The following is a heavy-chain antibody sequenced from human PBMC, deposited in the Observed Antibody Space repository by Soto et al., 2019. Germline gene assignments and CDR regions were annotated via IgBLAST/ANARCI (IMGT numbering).Heavy chain of an antibody. V-gene: IGHV4-59*01. J-gene: IGHJ4*02. D-gene: IGHD1-1*01. CDR3: ARGSESYNWNDVGY. Sequence: SSETLSLTCTVSVVSISLNYWTCIRHPPGKGLEWIGSVYNSGSTNYNPSLKSRVTISVDTSKNQFSLRLSSVTAADTAVYYCARGSESYNWNDVGYLGQGTLVIVSS. CDR2: VYNSGST. CDR1: VVSISLNY.